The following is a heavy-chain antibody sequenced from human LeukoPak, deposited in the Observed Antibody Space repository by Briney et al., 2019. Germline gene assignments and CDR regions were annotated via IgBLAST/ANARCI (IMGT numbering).Heavy chain of an antibody. CDR3: ARDPGWLRLGGIDY. CDR1: GGSFSGYY. D-gene: IGHD5-12*01. CDR2: INHSGST. J-gene: IGHJ4*02. V-gene: IGHV4-34*01. Sequence: PSETLSLTCAVYGGSFSGYYWSWIRQPPGKGLEWIGEINHSGSTNYNPSLKSRVTISVDTSKNQFSLKLSSVTAADTAVYYCARDPGWLRLGGIDYWGQGTLVTVSS.